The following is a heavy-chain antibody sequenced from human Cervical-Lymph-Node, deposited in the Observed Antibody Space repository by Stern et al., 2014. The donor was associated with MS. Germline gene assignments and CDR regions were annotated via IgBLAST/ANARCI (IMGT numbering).Heavy chain of an antibody. CDR3: ARWVIGQGFDP. CDR1: GYTFTDHA. J-gene: IGHJ5*02. Sequence: QVQLVQSGSELRKPGASVKVSCKASGYTFTDHALSWVRQAPGQGLEWMGWINTITGNPTYAQGFTGRFVFSLDTSVSTAYLQITNLKAEDTAVYYCARWVIGQGFDPWGQGTLVTVSS. V-gene: IGHV7-4-1*02. CDR2: INTITGNP.